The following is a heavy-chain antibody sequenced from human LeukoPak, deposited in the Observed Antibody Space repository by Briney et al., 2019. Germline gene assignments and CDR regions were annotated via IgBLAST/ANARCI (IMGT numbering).Heavy chain of an antibody. V-gene: IGHV3-23*01. CDR2: ISGSGVST. D-gene: IGHD6-13*01. J-gene: IGHJ4*02. Sequence: GGSLRLSCAASGFTFSSYGISWVRQAPGKGLEWVSGISGSGVSTYYADSVKGRFTISRDNSKNTLYLQMNSLRAEDTAVYYCARGQPRMYSSWYNFDYWGQGTLVTVSS. CDR3: ARGQPRMYSSWYNFDY. CDR1: GFTFSSYG.